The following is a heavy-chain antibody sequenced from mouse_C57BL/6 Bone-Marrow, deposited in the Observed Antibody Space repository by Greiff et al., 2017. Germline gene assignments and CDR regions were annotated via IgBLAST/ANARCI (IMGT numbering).Heavy chain of an antibody. CDR2: IWNGGGT. CDR1: GFSLTSYA. Sequence: QVQLKESGPGLVAPSQSLSITCTVSGFSLTSYAISWVRQPPGKGLEWLGVIWNGGGTNYNSALKSRLSISKDNSKSQVFLKMNSLQTDDTARYYCARTSYFDYWGQGTTLTVSS. V-gene: IGHV2-9-1*01. CDR3: ARTSYFDY. J-gene: IGHJ2*01.